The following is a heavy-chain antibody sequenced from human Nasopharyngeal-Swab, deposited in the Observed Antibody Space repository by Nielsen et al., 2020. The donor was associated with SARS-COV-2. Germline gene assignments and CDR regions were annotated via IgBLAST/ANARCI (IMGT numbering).Heavy chain of an antibody. J-gene: IGHJ3*02. D-gene: IGHD6-19*01. CDR3: ARGKIAVAGRGAFDI. V-gene: IGHV4-34*01. Sequence: QTRALTGAVYGGSFSGYYWSWIRQPPGKGLEWIGEINHSGSTNYNPSLKSRVTISVDTPKNQFSLKLSSVTAADTAVYYCARGKIAVAGRGAFDIWGQGTMVTVSS. CDR2: INHSGST. CDR1: GGSFSGYY.